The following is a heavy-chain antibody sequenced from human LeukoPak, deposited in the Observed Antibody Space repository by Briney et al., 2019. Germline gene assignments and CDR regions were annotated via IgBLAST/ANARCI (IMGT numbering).Heavy chain of an antibody. CDR1: GGTFSSYA. CDR2: IIPIFGTA. V-gene: IGHV1-69*05. J-gene: IGHJ4*02. D-gene: IGHD6-19*01. Sequence: SVKVSCKASGGTFSSYAISWVRQAPGQGLEWMGRIIPIFGTANYAQKFQGRVTITTDESTSTASMELSCLRSEDAAVSYCARVSRGIAVAADDFDYWGQGTLVTVSS. CDR3: ARVSRGIAVAADDFDY.